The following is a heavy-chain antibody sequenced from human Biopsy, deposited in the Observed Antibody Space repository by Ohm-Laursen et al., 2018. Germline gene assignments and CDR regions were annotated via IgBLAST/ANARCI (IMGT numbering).Heavy chain of an antibody. CDR1: GVTLSGYG. J-gene: IGHJ3*01. D-gene: IGHD2/OR15-2a*01. CDR2: IKRDGSQS. CDR3: TRDTTYYAGTTYYDALDV. V-gene: IGHV3-7*01. Sequence: SLRLSCAASGVTLSGYGMNWVRQAPGKGLEWVANIKRDGSQSNHADSVKGRFTISRDNAKNSLYLQMNSLRAEDTAVYYCTRDTTYYAGTTYYDALDVWGQGTTVTVSS.